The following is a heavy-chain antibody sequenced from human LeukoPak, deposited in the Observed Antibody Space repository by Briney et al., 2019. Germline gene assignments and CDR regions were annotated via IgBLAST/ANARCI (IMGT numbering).Heavy chain of an antibody. D-gene: IGHD3-22*01. CDR2: ISGSGGST. V-gene: IGHV3-23*01. CDR1: GFTFSSYA. CDR3: ARDRPMIGTNGWFDP. J-gene: IGHJ5*02. Sequence: GGSLRLSCAASGFTFSSYAMSWVRQAPGQGLEWVPAISGSGGSTYYADSVKGRFNISRDNSKNTLYLQMNSLRAEDTAVYYCARDRPMIGTNGWFDPWGQGTLVTVSS.